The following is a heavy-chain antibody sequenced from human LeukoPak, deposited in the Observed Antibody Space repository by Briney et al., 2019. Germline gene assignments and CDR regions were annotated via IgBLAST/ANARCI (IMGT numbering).Heavy chain of an antibody. Sequence: SETLSLTCAVYGGSFSGYYWSWIRQPPGKGLEWIGEINHSGSTNYNPSLKSRVTVSVDTSKNQFSLKLSSVTAADTAVYYCARVGSSGYYRYYYYGMDVWGQGTTVTVSS. CDR1: GGSFSGYY. CDR2: INHSGST. D-gene: IGHD3-22*01. J-gene: IGHJ6*02. V-gene: IGHV4-34*01. CDR3: ARVGSSGYYRYYYYGMDV.